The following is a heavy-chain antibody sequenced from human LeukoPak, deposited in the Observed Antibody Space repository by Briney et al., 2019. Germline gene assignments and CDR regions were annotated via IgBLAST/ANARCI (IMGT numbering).Heavy chain of an antibody. Sequence: ASVKVSCKASGYTLTGYHMNWVRQAPGQGLEWMGWINPNSGGTNYGQKFQGRVTMTRDTSISIVYMELSRLRSDDTAVYYCARGPSDSSGYYYEGDAFDIWGQGTVVTVSS. D-gene: IGHD3-22*01. CDR2: INPNSGGT. CDR1: GYTLTGYH. CDR3: ARGPSDSSGYYYEGDAFDI. J-gene: IGHJ3*02. V-gene: IGHV1-2*02.